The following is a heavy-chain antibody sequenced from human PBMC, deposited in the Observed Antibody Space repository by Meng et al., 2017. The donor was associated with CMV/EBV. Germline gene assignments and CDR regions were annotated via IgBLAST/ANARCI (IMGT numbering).Heavy chain of an antibody. D-gene: IGHD2-8*01. CDR2: IYRGDST. CDR1: GFIVSNKY. J-gene: IGHJ4*02. V-gene: IGHV3-66*01. Sequence: GQVVGTGGGLVRPGGSLGVSGEASGFIVSNKYMSWVCQAPGKALEWVCIIYRGDSTYYVDSVKGRFTVSRDNSKNTMYLQMNSLRVEDTAVYYCTGDSVSHPNLDYWCQGTLVTVAS. CDR3: TGDSVSHPNLDY.